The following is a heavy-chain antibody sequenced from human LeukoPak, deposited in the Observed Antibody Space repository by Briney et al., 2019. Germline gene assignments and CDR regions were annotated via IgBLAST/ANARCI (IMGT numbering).Heavy chain of an antibody. CDR3: ARADIRVRAIYDY. D-gene: IGHD3-10*01. J-gene: IGHJ4*02. V-gene: IGHV1-2*02. Sequence: ASVRVSFKASGYTFTGYYMQWVRQAPGQGGERMGWIKPNSGGTNYAQKFQGRVTMTRDTSISTAYMELSRLRSDDTAVYYCARADIRVRAIYDYWGQGTLVTVSS. CDR2: IKPNSGGT. CDR1: GYTFTGYY.